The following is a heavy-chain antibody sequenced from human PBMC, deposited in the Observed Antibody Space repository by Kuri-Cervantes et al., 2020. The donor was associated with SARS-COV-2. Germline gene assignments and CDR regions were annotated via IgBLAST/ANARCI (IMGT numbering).Heavy chain of an antibody. Sequence: GESLKISCAASGFTFSSYGMHWVRQAPGKGLEWVGFIRSKADGGTTDYAAPVKGRFTISRDDSKNTLYLQMNSLKTEDTAVYYCTTGCSSTSCYRGVGYYYMDVWGKGTTVTVSS. CDR3: TTGCSSTSCYRGVGYYYMDV. CDR2: IRSKADGGTT. V-gene: IGHV3-15*01. CDR1: GFTFSSYG. J-gene: IGHJ6*03. D-gene: IGHD2-2*02.